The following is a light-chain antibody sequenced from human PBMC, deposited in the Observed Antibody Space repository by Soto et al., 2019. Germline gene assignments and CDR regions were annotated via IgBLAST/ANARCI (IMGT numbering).Light chain of an antibody. Sequence: AIQMTQSPSSLSASVGDRVTITCRASQGIRNDLGWYQQKPGKAPKLLIYAASSLQSGVPSRFSGSGSGTDFTLTISSLQPEDFATYYCQQYDNLLVTFGGGTKVEIK. V-gene: IGKV1-6*01. CDR1: QGIRND. J-gene: IGKJ4*01. CDR3: QQYDNLLVT. CDR2: AAS.